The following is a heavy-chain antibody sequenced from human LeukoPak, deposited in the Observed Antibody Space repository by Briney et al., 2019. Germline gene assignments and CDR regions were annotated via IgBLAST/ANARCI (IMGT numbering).Heavy chain of an antibody. CDR1: GCTFTNYG. CDR2: RSAYNGNT. CDR3: ARDHYSSCQLFDY. J-gene: IGHJ4*02. V-gene: IGHV1-18*01. Sequence: ASVKISCKASGCTFTNYGITWVRQAPGQGLEWMGWRSAYNGNTKYAQTLQGRVTMTTDTSTSTAYMELRSLRSDDTAVYYCARDHYSSCQLFDYWGQGTLVTVSS. D-gene: IGHD6-13*01.